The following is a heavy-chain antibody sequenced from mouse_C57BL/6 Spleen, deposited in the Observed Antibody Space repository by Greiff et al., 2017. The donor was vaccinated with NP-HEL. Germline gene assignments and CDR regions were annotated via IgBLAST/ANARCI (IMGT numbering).Heavy chain of an antibody. Sequence: QVQLQQPGAELVMPGASVKLSCKASGYTFTSYWMHWVKQRPGQGLEWIGEIDPSDSYTNYNQKFKGKSTLTVDKSSSTAYMQLSSLTSEDSVVYYCASGDYDYEGFAYWGQGTLVTVSA. CDR1: GYTFTSYW. J-gene: IGHJ3*01. V-gene: IGHV1-69*01. CDR2: IDPSDSYT. D-gene: IGHD2-4*01. CDR3: ASGDYDYEGFAY.